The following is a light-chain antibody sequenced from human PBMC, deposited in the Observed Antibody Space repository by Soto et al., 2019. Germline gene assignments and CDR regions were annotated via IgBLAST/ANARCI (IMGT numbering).Light chain of an antibody. CDR3: QQYSTYPWT. CDR1: QSISSL. V-gene: IGKV1-5*03. Sequence: DIQMTQSPSTLSASVGDRVTITCRASQSISSLLSWYQQKPGKAPTLLIYKAASLESGVPSGFSGSGSGTEFTLTISSLQPDDFATYYCQQYSTYPWTFGQGTKVEIK. J-gene: IGKJ1*01. CDR2: KAA.